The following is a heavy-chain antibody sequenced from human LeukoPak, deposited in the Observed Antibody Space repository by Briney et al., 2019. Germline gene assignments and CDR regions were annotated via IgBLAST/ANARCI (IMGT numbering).Heavy chain of an antibody. CDR3: AKKRDWFDP. Sequence: SEALSLTCTVSGGSISGYYWTWIRQPPGKGLEWIGYIYYTGNTNYNPSLKSRVTISVDTSKNQFSLRLSSVTAADTAVYYCAKKRDWFDPWGQGTLVTVSS. J-gene: IGHJ5*02. CDR2: IYYTGNT. CDR1: GGSISGYY. V-gene: IGHV4-59*03.